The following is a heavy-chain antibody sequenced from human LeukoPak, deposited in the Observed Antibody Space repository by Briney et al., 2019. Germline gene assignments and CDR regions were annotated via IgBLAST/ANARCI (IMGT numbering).Heavy chain of an antibody. J-gene: IGHJ5*02. Sequence: SETLSLTCTVSGGSISSYYWSWIRQPPGKGLEWIGYIYYSGSTYYNPSLKSRVTISVDTSKNQFSLKLSSVTAADTAVYYCARAIPKAGNYYGSGSSPPNWFDPWGQGTLVTVSS. CDR1: GGSISSYY. CDR2: IYYSGST. D-gene: IGHD3-10*01. V-gene: IGHV4-59*08. CDR3: ARAIPKAGNYYGSGSSPPNWFDP.